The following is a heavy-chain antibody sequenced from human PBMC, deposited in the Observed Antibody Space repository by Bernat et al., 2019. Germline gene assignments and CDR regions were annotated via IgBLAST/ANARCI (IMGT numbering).Heavy chain of an antibody. V-gene: IGHV3-7*03. CDR2: IKQDGSEK. CDR3: ARDTVWELVYYYGMDV. CDR1: GFTFSSYW. Sequence: EVQLVESGGGLVQPGGSLRLSCAASGFTFSSYWMSWVRQAPGKGLEWVANIKQDGSEKYYVDSVKGRFTISRDNAKNSLYLQMNSLRAEDTAVYYCARDTVWELVYYYGMDVLGQGTTVTVSS. J-gene: IGHJ6*02. D-gene: IGHD1-26*01.